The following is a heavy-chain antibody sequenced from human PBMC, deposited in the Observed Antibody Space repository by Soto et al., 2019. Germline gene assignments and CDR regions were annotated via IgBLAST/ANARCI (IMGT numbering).Heavy chain of an antibody. CDR3: ARDYKYDTSGIDY. J-gene: IGHJ4*02. V-gene: IGHV4-30-4*01. CDR2: IYYSGTT. CDR1: GGSINSGDYY. Sequence: QVQLQESGPGLVKPSETLSLTCTVSGGSINSGDYYWSWIRQPPGKGLEWIGYIYYSGTTYCNPSLKSRVTISVDRSKNQFSLRLSSVTAADTAVYYCARDYKYDTSGIDYWGQGTLVTVSS. D-gene: IGHD3-22*01.